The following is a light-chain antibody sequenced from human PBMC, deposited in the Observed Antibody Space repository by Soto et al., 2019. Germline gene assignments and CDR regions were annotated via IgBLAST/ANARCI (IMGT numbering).Light chain of an antibody. Sequence: DIPMTQSPSSLSASVGDRVTITCRASQSISNSLNWYQQKAGKAPKLLIYAAYSLQSGVPSRFSGSGSGTDFTLTFSTLQPEDFATYYCQQTYSTPYTFGQGTKL. CDR1: QSISNS. CDR2: AAY. CDR3: QQTYSTPYT. J-gene: IGKJ2*01. V-gene: IGKV1-39*01.